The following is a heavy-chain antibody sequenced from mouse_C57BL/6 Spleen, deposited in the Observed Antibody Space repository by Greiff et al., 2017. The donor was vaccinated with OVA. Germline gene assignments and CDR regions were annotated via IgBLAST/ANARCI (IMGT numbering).Heavy chain of an antibody. J-gene: IGHJ2*01. D-gene: IGHD2-2*01. Sequence: EVKVVESEGGLVQPGRSMKLSCTASGFTFSDYYMAWVRQVPEKGLEWVANINYDGSSTYYLDSLKSRFIISRDNAKNILYLQMSSLKSEDTATYYCARLGYDVYYFDYWGQGTTLTVSS. V-gene: IGHV5-16*01. CDR2: INYDGSST. CDR1: GFTFSDYY. CDR3: ARLGYDVYYFDY.